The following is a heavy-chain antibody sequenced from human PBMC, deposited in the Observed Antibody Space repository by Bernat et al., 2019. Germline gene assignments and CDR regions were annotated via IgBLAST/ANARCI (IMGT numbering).Heavy chain of an antibody. J-gene: IGHJ6*02. D-gene: IGHD3-22*01. V-gene: IGHV3-20*01. Sequence: EVQLVESGGSVIRPGGSLRLSCAASRFTFDDYGMSWVRQAPGKGLEWVSGINWNGGSTGYADSVKGRFTISRDNDKNSLYLQMNSLRAEDTALYHCARDVGLYYDSRAHKDGMDVWGQGTTVTVSS. CDR2: INWNGGST. CDR1: RFTFDDYG. CDR3: ARDVGLYYDSRAHKDGMDV.